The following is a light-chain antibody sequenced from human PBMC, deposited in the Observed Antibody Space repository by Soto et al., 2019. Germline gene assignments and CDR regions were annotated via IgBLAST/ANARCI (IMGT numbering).Light chain of an antibody. CDR2: GAS. J-gene: IGKJ1*01. V-gene: IGKV3-15*01. Sequence: EVVMTQSPGTLSLSPGERATLSCRASQSVGRNLAWYQQKPGQAHRLLIFGASNRATGIPARFSGSGSGTEFTLTISSLQSEDFAVYYCQQYNNWPTWTFGQGTKVDIK. CDR3: QQYNNWPTWT. CDR1: QSVGRN.